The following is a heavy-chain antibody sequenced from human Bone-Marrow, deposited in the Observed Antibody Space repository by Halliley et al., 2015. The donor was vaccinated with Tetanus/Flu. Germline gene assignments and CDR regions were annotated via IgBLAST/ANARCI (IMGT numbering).Heavy chain of an antibody. CDR1: GFNFLSYY. CDR2: IDPSDSYT. Sequence: VQSGAEVKKPGESLRISCRASGFNFLSYYISWVRQMPGKGLEWMGRIDPSDSYTNYNPSFQGHVTISSDKSSTTASLQWSSLRASDTAMYYCATNRAGSVGSFFDVWGLGTMVTVSS. D-gene: IGHD6-19*01. CDR3: ATNRAGSVGSFFDV. J-gene: IGHJ3*01. V-gene: IGHV5-10-1*01.